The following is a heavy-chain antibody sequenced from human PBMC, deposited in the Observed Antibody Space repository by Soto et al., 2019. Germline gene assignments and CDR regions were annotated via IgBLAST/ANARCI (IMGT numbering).Heavy chain of an antibody. J-gene: IGHJ4*02. D-gene: IGHD4-4*01. V-gene: IGHV4-34*01. Sequence: SETLSLTCAVYGGSFSGYYWCLIRQPPGKGLEWIGEINHSGSTNYNPSLKSRVTISVDTSKNQFSLKLSSVTAADTAVYYCARTITKNRTTVTTDFDYWGQGTLVTVSS. CDR2: INHSGST. CDR3: ARTITKNRTTVTTDFDY. CDR1: GGSFSGYY.